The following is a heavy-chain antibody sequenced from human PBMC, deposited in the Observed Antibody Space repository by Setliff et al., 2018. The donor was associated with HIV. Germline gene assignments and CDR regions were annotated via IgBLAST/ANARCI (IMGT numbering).Heavy chain of an antibody. J-gene: IGHJ3*02. V-gene: IGHV1-69*13. Sequence: EASVKVSCKASADTFSSYAISWVRQAPGQGLEWMGGIIPIFGTANYAQKFQGRVTITADESTSIAYMELSSLRFDDTAVYYCARDGGYSVHQWFGGAFDIWGQGTMVTVSS. CDR2: IIPIFGTA. CDR1: ADTFSSYA. D-gene: IGHD3-10*01. CDR3: ARDGGYSVHQWFGGAFDI.